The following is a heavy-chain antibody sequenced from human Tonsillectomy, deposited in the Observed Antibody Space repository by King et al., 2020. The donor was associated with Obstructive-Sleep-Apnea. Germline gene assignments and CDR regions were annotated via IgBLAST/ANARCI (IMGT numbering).Heavy chain of an antibody. Sequence: QLQESGPGLVKPSETLSLTCSVSGGSIRGSNYYWGWIRQPPGKGLEWIGSIYYSGNTYHNPSLKSRVTISVDTSKNQLSLKLTAVTAADTAVYFCARGGYCSGGSCLASYYYGMDVWGQGTTVTVSS. D-gene: IGHD2-15*01. CDR3: ARGGYCSGGSCLASYYYGMDV. V-gene: IGHV4-39*07. J-gene: IGHJ6*02. CDR2: IYYSGNT. CDR1: GGSIRGSNYY.